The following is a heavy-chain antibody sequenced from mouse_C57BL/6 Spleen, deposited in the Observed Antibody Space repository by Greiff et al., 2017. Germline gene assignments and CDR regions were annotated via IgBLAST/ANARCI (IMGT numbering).Heavy chain of an antibody. V-gene: IGHV1-69*01. CDR3: ARSRSTMITNYYAMDY. D-gene: IGHD2-4*01. Sequence: QVQLQQPGAELVMPGASVKLSCKASGYTFTSYWMHWVKQRPGQGLEWIGEIDPSDSYTNYNQKFKGKSTLTVDKSSSTAYMQLSSLTSEDSAVYYRARSRSTMITNYYAMDYWGQGTSVTVSS. CDR1: GYTFTSYW. J-gene: IGHJ4*01. CDR2: IDPSDSYT.